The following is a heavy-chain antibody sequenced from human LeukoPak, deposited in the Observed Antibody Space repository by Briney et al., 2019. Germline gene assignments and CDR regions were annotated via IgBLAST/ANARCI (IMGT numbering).Heavy chain of an antibody. D-gene: IGHD1-1*01. CDR1: GFTFSSYA. Sequence: GGSLRLSCAASGFTFSSYAMSWVRQAPGKGLEWVSAISGSGDSTYYADSVKGRFTISRDNSKNTLYLQMNSLRAEDTAVYYCAKDRTGYDDYFDYWGQGTLVTVSS. CDR2: ISGSGDST. J-gene: IGHJ4*02. V-gene: IGHV3-23*01. CDR3: AKDRTGYDDYFDY.